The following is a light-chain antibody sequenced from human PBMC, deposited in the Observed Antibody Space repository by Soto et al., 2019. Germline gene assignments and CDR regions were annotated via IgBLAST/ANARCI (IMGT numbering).Light chain of an antibody. V-gene: IGKV3-11*01. CDR3: QQRSNWPPVT. J-gene: IGKJ4*01. CDR1: QSVSSY. Sequence: EIVLTQSPATLSLSPGERATLSCRASQSVSSYLAWYQQKPGQAPRLLIYDASNRATGIPARFSGSGSGTDFPLTISSLEPEDFAIYYWQQRSNWPPVTFGGGTKVEIK. CDR2: DAS.